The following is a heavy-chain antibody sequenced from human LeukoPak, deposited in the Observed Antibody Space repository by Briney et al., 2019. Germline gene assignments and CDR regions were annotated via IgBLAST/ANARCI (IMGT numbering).Heavy chain of an antibody. V-gene: IGHV3-7*05. Sequence: PGGFLRLSCAGSGFTFSSYWMGWVRQAPGKGPEWVANIKKDGTEKHYVDSVKGRFTISRDNSKNSLYLQMNSLRADDTAMYFCTRDERWGQGTLVTVSS. J-gene: IGHJ4*02. CDR1: GFTFSSYW. CDR3: TRDER. D-gene: IGHD1-1*01. CDR2: IKKDGTEK.